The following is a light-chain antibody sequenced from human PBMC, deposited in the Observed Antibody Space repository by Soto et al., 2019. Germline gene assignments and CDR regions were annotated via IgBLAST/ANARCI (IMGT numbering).Light chain of an antibody. V-gene: IGKV3-15*01. Sequence: EIVMTQSPATLSVSPGERATLSCRASQSVSSNLAWYQQKPGQAPRLLIYDASSRATGIPARFTGSGPGTEFSLAISSLQSEDIALYYCHQYNNWPRTFGQGTKV. J-gene: IGKJ1*01. CDR2: DAS. CDR3: HQYNNWPRT. CDR1: QSVSSN.